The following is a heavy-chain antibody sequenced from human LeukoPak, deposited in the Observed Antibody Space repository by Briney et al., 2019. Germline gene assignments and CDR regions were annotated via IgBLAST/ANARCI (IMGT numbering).Heavy chain of an antibody. Sequence: GGSLRLSCAVSGFTFRSYSVNWVRQAPGKGLEWVSSISSSSSYMYYADSVKGRFTISRDNAKNSLYLQMNSLRAEDTAVYYCARDREVVAFDIWGQGTMVTVSS. V-gene: IGHV3-21*01. CDR3: ARDREVVAFDI. CDR1: GFTFRSYS. CDR2: ISSSSSYM. D-gene: IGHD1-26*01. J-gene: IGHJ3*02.